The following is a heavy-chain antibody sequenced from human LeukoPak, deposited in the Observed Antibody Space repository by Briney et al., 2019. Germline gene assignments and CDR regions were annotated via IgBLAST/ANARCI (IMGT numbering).Heavy chain of an antibody. J-gene: IGHJ4*02. D-gene: IGHD3-16*01. CDR3: ARDGIMHYFDY. V-gene: IGHV1-69*04. CDR2: IIPILGIA. CDR1: GYTFTGYY. Sequence: SVKVSCKASGYTFTGYYMHWVRQAPGQGLEWMGRIIPILGIANYAQKFQGRVTITADKSTSTAYMELSSLRSEDTAVYYCARDGIMHYFDYWGQGTLVTVSS.